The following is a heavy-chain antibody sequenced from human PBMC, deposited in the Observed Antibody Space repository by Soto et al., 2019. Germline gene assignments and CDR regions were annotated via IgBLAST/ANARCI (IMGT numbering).Heavy chain of an antibody. D-gene: IGHD4-17*01. CDR3: VRSYGDPPG. Sequence: VQLVESGGGVVQPGGSLRLSLAASGFTFSSDWMHWVRQAPGKGLVWVSRINGDGTNTDYADSVKGRFTISRDNPKNTLYLQMNSLRAEDAAVYYCVRSYGDPPGWGQGTLVTVSS. CDR2: INGDGTNT. J-gene: IGHJ4*02. V-gene: IGHV3-74*01. CDR1: GFTFSSDW.